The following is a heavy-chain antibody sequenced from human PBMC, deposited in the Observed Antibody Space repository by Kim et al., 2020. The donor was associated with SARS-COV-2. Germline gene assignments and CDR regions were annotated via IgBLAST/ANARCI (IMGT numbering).Heavy chain of an antibody. V-gene: IGHV4-59*13. J-gene: IGHJ6*02. D-gene: IGHD3-10*01. CDR2: IFYTGAT. CDR1: HGSINTYF. CDR3: ARAELALYYYYGLDV. Sequence: SETLSLTCTVSHGSINTYFWSWIRRPPGKGLEGIGYIFYTGATTYDPSFKSRATISIDTAKSQIYLNLSSVTAADTAVYYCARAELALYYYYGLDVWGHGTTVTVSS.